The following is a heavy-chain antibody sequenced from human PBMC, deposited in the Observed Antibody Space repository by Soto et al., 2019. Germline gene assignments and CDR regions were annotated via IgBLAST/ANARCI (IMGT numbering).Heavy chain of an antibody. CDR2: IWYDGSNK. Sequence: ALRLACGASGFSFSRYGMHCVCQAPGKGLERVAVIWYDGSNKYYADSVKGRFTISRDNSKNTLYLQMNSLRAEDTAVYYCARDSPEYYYDSSGYYSDGMDVWGQGTTVTVSS. J-gene: IGHJ6*02. V-gene: IGHV3-33*01. CDR3: ARDSPEYYYDSSGYYSDGMDV. D-gene: IGHD3-22*01. CDR1: GFSFSRYG.